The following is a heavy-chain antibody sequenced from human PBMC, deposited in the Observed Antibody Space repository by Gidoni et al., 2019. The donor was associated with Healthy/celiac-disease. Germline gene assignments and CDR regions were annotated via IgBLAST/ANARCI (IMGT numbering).Heavy chain of an antibody. CDR1: GGSIGSSSYY. Sequence: QLQLQESGPGLVKPSETLSLTCTVSGGSIGSSSYYWGWIRQPPGKGLEWIGSIYYRGSTYDNPSLKSRVTISGDTSKNQFSLKLSSVTAADTAVYYCAREGSGYDSGGGMDVWGQGTTVTVSS. J-gene: IGHJ6*02. CDR2: IYYRGST. CDR3: AREGSGYDSGGGMDV. V-gene: IGHV4-39*07. D-gene: IGHD1-1*01.